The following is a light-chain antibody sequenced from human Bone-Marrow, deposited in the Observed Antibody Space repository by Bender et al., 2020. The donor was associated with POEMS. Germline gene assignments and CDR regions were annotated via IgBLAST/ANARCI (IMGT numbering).Light chain of an antibody. CDR2: EVT. V-gene: IGLV2-8*01. CDR3: SSYAGVDNLI. J-gene: IGLJ2*01. CDR1: GSDVGSYDY. Sequence: SALTQPPSASGSPGQSVTISCTGTGSDVGSYDYVSWYQQHPGRAPKLLIYEVTKRPSGVPDRFSGSKSGNTASLTVSGLQAEDEADYYCSSYAGVDNLIFGGGTKLTVL.